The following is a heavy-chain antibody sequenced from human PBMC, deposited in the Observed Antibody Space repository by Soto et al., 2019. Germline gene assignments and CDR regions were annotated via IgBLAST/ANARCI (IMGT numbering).Heavy chain of an antibody. Sequence: GGSLRLSCVASGFNFKKFAMSWVRQAPGEGLEWVSGISCCGGSTSYADSVKGRFSIARDNSTNTLSLQMNNLRVEDTAQYYCAKADGEQWLLPHLDKWGQGTLVTVSS. J-gene: IGHJ4*02. D-gene: IGHD6-19*01. V-gene: IGHV3-23*01. CDR2: ISCCGGST. CDR1: GFNFKKFA. CDR3: AKADGEQWLLPHLDK.